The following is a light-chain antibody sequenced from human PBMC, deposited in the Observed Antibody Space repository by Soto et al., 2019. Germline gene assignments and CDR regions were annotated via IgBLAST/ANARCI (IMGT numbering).Light chain of an antibody. V-gene: IGLV1-40*01. CDR2: GNS. Sequence: QSALTQPPSVSGAPGQRVTISCTGSSSNIGAGYDVHWYQQLPGTAPKLLIYGNSNRPSGVPDRFSGSKSGTSASLAITGLQAEDEADYYCQSYDSSLSGWGVFGTGTRSPS. CDR1: SSNIGAGYD. CDR3: QSYDSSLSGWGV. J-gene: IGLJ1*01.